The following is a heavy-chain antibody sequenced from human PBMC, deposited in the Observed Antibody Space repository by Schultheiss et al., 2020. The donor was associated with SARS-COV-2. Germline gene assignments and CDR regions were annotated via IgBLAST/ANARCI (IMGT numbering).Heavy chain of an antibody. CDR3: ATDPGYYGSGTWDYYYYRMDV. Sequence: ASVKVSCKASGYTFTSYGISWVRQAPGQGLEWMGWINPNSGGTNYAQKFQRWVTMTRDTSISTGYIELSRLRSDDTAAHYCATDPGYYGSGTWDYYYYRMDVWGQGTTVTVSS. J-gene: IGHJ6*02. CDR1: GYTFTSYG. V-gene: IGHV1-2*04. D-gene: IGHD3-10*01. CDR2: INPNSGGT.